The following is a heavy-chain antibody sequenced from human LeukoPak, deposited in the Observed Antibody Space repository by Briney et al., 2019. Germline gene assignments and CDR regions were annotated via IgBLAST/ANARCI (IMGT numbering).Heavy chain of an antibody. J-gene: IGHJ4*02. D-gene: IGHD3-22*01. V-gene: IGHV1-69*01. Sequence: SVKVSCKASGGTFSSYAISWVRQAPGQGLEWMGGIIPIFGTANYAQKFQGRVTITADESTSTAYMELSSLRSEDTAVYYCARRYYDTSGYYYSGGCFDYWGQGTLVTVSS. CDR2: IIPIFGTA. CDR3: ARRYYDTSGYYYSGGCFDY. CDR1: GGTFSSYA.